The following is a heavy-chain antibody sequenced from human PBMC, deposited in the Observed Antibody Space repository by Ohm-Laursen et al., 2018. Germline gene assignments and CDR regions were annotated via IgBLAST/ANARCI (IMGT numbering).Heavy chain of an antibody. CDR1: GYTFTSYD. Sequence: SVKVSCKVSGYTFTSYDINWVRQATGQGLEWMGWMNPNSGNTGYAQKFQGRVTMTRNTSISTAYMELSSLRSEDTAVYYCARDCSSTSCYGQYYGMDVWGQGTTVTVSS. CDR2: MNPNSGNT. D-gene: IGHD2-2*01. V-gene: IGHV1-8*01. J-gene: IGHJ6*02. CDR3: ARDCSSTSCYGQYYGMDV.